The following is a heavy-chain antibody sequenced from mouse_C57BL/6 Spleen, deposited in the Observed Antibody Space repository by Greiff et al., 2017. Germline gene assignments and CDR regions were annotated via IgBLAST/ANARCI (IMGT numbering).Heavy chain of an antibody. CDR1: GYTFTSYW. CDR2: IDPSGGGT. V-gene: IGHV1-72*01. J-gene: IGHJ4*01. D-gene: IGHD2-4*01. Sequence: VKLQQPGAELVKPGASVKLSCKASGYTFTSYWMHWVKQRPGRGLEWIGRIDPSGGGTKYNEKFKSKATLTVDKPSRTAYMQLSSLTSEDSAVYYCARKDLGYYDDAMDYWGQGTSVTVSS. CDR3: ARKDLGYYDDAMDY.